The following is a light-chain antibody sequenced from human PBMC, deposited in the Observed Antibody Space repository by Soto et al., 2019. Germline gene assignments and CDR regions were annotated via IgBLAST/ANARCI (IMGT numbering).Light chain of an antibody. J-gene: IGKJ1*01. CDR1: QSVSSSY. CDR3: QQYGSSPTWT. Sequence: EIVLTQSPGTLSLSPGETATLSCRASQSVSSSYLAWYQQKPGQAPRLLIYGASSRATGIPDRFSGSGSGTDFTLTISRLEPEDFAVYYCQQYGSSPTWTFGQGTKVDIK. V-gene: IGKV3-20*01. CDR2: GAS.